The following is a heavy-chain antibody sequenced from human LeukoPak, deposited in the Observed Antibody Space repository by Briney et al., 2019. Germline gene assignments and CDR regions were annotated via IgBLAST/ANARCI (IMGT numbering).Heavy chain of an antibody. V-gene: IGHV3-9*01. J-gene: IGHJ4*02. D-gene: IGHD1-7*01. CDR2: ISWNGGSI. CDR3: AKDRGGGTGTDFDY. CDR1: GFTFDDYA. Sequence: GRSLRLSCAASGFTFDDYAMHWVRQAPGKGLEWVSGISWNGGSIGYADSVKGRFTISRDNAKNSLFLQMNSLRAEDTALYYCAKDRGGGTGTDFDYWGQGTLVTVSS.